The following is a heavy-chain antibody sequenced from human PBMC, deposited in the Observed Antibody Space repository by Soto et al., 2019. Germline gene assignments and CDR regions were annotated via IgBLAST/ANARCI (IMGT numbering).Heavy chain of an antibody. J-gene: IGHJ6*03. CDR2: IYYSGST. V-gene: IGHV4-31*03. D-gene: IGHD4-17*01. Sequence: QVQLQESGPGLVKPSQTLSLTCTVSGGSISSGGYYWSWIRQHPGKGLEWIGYIYYSGSTYYNPSLKSRVTVSVDTSKNQFCLKLSSVTAADTAVYYCARGLTTVTKYYYYMDVWGNGTTVAV. CDR1: GGSISSGGYY. CDR3: ARGLTTVTKYYYYMDV.